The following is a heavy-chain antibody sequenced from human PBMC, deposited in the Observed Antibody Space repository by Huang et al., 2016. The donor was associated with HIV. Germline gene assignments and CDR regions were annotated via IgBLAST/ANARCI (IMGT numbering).Heavy chain of an antibody. J-gene: IGHJ4*02. D-gene: IGHD2-2*01. Sequence: QVQLVQSGAEVKKPGSSVKVSCKASGGSFSNHVFSWVRLGPGQGLEWIGGLIPIFGTTNYAKKGQGRVTITADESTGTAYLELSSLRAEDTDVYFCARESNIVVVPHTIKFFDYWGQGTLVTVSP. CDR3: ARESNIVVVPHTIKFFDY. CDR1: GGSFSNHV. V-gene: IGHV1-69*01. CDR2: LIPIFGTT.